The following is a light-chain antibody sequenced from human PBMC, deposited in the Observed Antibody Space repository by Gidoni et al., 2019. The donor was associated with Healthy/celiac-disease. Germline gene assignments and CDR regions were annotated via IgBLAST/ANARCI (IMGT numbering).Light chain of an antibody. CDR3: CSYAGSSTWV. V-gene: IGLV2-23*02. Sequence: PGQSITISCTGTSSDVGSYNLVSWYQQHPGKAPKLMIYEVSKRPSGVSNRFSGSKSGNTASLTISGLQAEDESDYYCCSYAGSSTWVFGGGTKLTVL. CDR2: EVS. CDR1: SSDVGSYNL. J-gene: IGLJ3*02.